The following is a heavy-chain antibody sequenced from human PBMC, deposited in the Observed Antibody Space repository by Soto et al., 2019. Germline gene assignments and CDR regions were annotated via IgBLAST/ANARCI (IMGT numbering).Heavy chain of an antibody. CDR1: GGSFSGYY. Sequence: SETLSLTCAVYGGSFSGYYWSWIRQPPGKGLEWIGEINHSGSTNYNPSLKSRVTISVDTSKNQFSLKLSSVTAADTAVYYCARGQVEAVACSSTLRYYYYYMDVWGKGTTVTVSS. V-gene: IGHV4-34*01. J-gene: IGHJ6*03. CDR2: INHSGST. CDR3: ARGQVEAVACSSTLRYYYYYMDV. D-gene: IGHD6-19*01.